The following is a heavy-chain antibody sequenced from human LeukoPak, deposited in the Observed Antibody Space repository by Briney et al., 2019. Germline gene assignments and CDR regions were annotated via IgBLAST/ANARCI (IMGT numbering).Heavy chain of an antibody. J-gene: IGHJ4*02. Sequence: PGGSLRLSCAACGFAFSSYTMNWARQAPGKGLEWVASINRGGTSTHYAFSVKGRFTISRDNAQNVLYLQMNGLRGGDAAVYYCLRGDSRDFWGQGTLVTVSS. CDR2: INRGGTST. D-gene: IGHD3-22*01. V-gene: IGHV3-21*06. CDR1: GFAFSSYT. CDR3: LRGDSRDF.